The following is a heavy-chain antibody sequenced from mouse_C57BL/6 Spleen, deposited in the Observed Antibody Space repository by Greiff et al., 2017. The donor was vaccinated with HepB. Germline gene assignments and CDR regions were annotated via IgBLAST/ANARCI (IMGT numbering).Heavy chain of an antibody. D-gene: IGHD2-14*01. CDR1: GYAFSSYW. V-gene: IGHV1-80*01. J-gene: IGHJ3*01. CDR3: ARSGYDEVFAY. CDR2: IYPGDGDT. Sequence: QVQLQQSGAELVKPGASVKISCKASGYAFSSYWMNWVKQRPGKGLEWIGQIYPGDGDTNYNGKFKGKATLTADKSSSTAYMQPSSLTSEDSAVYFCARSGYDEVFAYWGQGTLVTVSA.